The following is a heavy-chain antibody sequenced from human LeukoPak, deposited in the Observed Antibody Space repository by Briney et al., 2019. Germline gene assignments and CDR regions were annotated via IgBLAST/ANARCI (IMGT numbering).Heavy chain of an antibody. J-gene: IGHJ4*02. CDR1: GITFSSHW. V-gene: IGHV3-74*01. CDR2: ISGDGGTT. D-gene: IGHD3-10*01. Sequence: GGSLRLSCAASGITFSSHWMHWVRQDRGKGLIWVARISGDGGTTNYADSVKGRFTISRDNAKNTLHLQMNSLRAEDTAVYYCARDLIFGSGSLDNWGQGTLVTVSS. CDR3: ARDLIFGSGSLDN.